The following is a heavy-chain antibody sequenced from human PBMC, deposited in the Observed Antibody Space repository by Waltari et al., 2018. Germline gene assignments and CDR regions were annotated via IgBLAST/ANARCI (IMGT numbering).Heavy chain of an antibody. J-gene: IGHJ4*02. D-gene: IGHD3-22*01. Sequence: EVPLVESGGGLVQPGGSLRLSRAASGVTFSNFWMSWVRQAPGGGLEWVANIDQVGSEKYYVDFLKGRFTISRDNARNTLYLHMNSLRADDTAVYYCARYYDGSGNDDHFDYWGQGTLVTVSS. CDR1: GVTFSNFW. CDR2: IDQVGSEK. CDR3: ARYYDGSGNDDHFDY. V-gene: IGHV3-7*01.